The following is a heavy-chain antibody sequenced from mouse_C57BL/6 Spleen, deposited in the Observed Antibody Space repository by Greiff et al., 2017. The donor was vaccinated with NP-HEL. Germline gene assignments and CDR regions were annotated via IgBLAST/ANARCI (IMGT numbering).Heavy chain of an antibody. V-gene: IGHV5-6*01. CDR3: AREGTVVATNYFDY. Sequence: EVHLVESGGDLVKPGGSLKLSCAASGFTFSSYGMSWVRQTPDKRLEWVATISSGGSYTYYPDSVKGRFTISRDNAKNTLYLQMSSLKSEDTAMYYCAREGTVVATNYFDYWGQGTTLTVSS. J-gene: IGHJ2*01. D-gene: IGHD1-1*01. CDR2: ISSGGSYT. CDR1: GFTFSSYG.